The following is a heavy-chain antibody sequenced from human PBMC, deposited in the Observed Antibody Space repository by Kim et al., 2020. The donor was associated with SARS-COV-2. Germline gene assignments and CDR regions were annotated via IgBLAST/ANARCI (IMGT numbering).Heavy chain of an antibody. CDR3: AKTHGLGIGPLLDY. CDR2: ISGSGGST. V-gene: IGHV3-23*01. Sequence: GGSLRLSCAASGFTFSSYAMSWVRQAPGKGLEWVSAISGSGGSTYYADSVKGRFTISRDNSKNTLYLQMNSLRAEDTAVYYCAKTHGLGIGPLLDYWGQGTLVTVSS. J-gene: IGHJ4*02. CDR1: GFTFSSYA. D-gene: IGHD7-27*01.